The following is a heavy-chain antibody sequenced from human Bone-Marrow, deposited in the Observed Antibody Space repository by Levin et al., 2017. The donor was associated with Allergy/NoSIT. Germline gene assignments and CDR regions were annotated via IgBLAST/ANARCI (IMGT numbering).Heavy chain of an antibody. D-gene: IGHD2-8*01. Sequence: GGSLRLSCAASGFTFSNYAMTWVRQAPGKGLEWVSSISGSGGSTYHAASVKGRFAISRDNSKNTLYLQMNSLRGEDTAVYHCAMSATNGAARSDFDHWGQGTLVTVSS. CDR3: AMSATNGAARSDFDH. V-gene: IGHV3-23*01. J-gene: IGHJ4*02. CDR2: ISGSGGST. CDR1: GFTFSNYA.